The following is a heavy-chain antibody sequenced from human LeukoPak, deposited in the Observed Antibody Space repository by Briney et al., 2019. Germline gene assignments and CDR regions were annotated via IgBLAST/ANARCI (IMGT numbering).Heavy chain of an antibody. Sequence: GQSLKISCKASGYTFTSNWIGWVRQMPGKGLEWMGIIYPGDGDTRYSPSFQGQVTISGDKSITTAYLQWNSLKASDTAIYYCARQTTGLCTSGPRRPFDIWGQGTVVNVSS. CDR2: IYPGDGDT. CDR1: GYTFTSNW. CDR3: ARQTTGLCTSGPRRPFDI. D-gene: IGHD2-2*01. V-gene: IGHV5-51*01. J-gene: IGHJ3*02.